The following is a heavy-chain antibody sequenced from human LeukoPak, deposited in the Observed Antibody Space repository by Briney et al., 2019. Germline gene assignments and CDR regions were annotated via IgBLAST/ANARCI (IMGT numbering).Heavy chain of an antibody. CDR2: IGTAGDT. Sequence: PGGSLRLSCAASGFTFSDYYMSWIRQAPGKGLEWVSAIGTAGDTYYPGSVKGRFTISRENAKNSLYLQMNSLRAGDTAVYYCARGSYYYYMDVWGKGTTVTVSS. CDR3: ARGSYYYYMDV. CDR1: GFTFSDYY. J-gene: IGHJ6*03. V-gene: IGHV3-13*01.